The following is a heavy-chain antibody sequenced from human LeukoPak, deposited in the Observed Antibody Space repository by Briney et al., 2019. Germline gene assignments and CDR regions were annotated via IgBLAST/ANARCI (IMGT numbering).Heavy chain of an antibody. V-gene: IGHV1-18*01. CDR2: ISAYNGNT. CDR1: GYTFTSYG. D-gene: IGHD3-3*01. Sequence: GASVKVSCKASGYTFTSYGISWVRQAPGQGLEWMGWISAYNGNTNYAQKLQGRVTMTTDTSTSTAYMELRSLRSDDTAVYYCARAGTRITISGVVTAGYGMDVWGQGTTVTVSS. J-gene: IGHJ6*02. CDR3: ARAGTRITISGVVTAGYGMDV.